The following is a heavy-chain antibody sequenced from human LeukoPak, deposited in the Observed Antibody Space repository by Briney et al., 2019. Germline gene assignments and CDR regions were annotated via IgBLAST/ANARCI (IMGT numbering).Heavy chain of an antibody. CDR3: ARAASQSGSSGWGIYYYYYYMDV. V-gene: IGHV3-11*04. J-gene: IGHJ6*03. CDR1: GFTFSDYY. CDR2: IRSNGSTI. Sequence: PGGSLRLSCAASGFTFSDYYMSWIRQAPGKGLEWGSYIRSNGSTIYYADSVKGRFTISRDNSKNTLYLQMKSLRAEDTSVYHCARAASQSGSSGWGIYYYYYYMDVWGKGTTVTVSS. D-gene: IGHD6-19*01.